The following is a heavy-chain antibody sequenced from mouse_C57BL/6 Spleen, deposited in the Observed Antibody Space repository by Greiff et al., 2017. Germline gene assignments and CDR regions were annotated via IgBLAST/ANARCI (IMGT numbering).Heavy chain of an antibody. Sequence: QVQLQQSGAELVMPGASVKLSCKASGYTFTSYWMHWVKQRPGQGLEWIGEIDPSDSYTNYNQKFKGKSTLTVDKSSSTAYMQLSSLTSEDSAVYYCARPSSGWFAYWGQGTLVTVSA. CDR1: GYTFTSYW. J-gene: IGHJ3*01. CDR3: ARPSSGWFAY. CDR2: IDPSDSYT. V-gene: IGHV1-69*01. D-gene: IGHD3-2*02.